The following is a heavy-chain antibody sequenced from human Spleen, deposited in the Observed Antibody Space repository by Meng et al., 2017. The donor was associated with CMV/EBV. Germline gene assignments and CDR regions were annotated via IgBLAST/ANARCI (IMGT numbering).Heavy chain of an antibody. CDR1: GGSISNGGYY. J-gene: IGHJ6*02. CDR2: IYYSGST. D-gene: IGHD5-18*01. CDR3: ARAPWGIQLWLRSNYYYYGMDV. V-gene: IGHV4-39*07. Sequence: SETLSLTCTVSGGSISNGGYYWGWIRQPPGKGLEWIGSIYYSGSTYYNPSLKSRVTISVDTSKNQFSLKLSSVTAADTAVYYCARAPWGIQLWLRSNYYYYGMDVWGQGTTVTVSS.